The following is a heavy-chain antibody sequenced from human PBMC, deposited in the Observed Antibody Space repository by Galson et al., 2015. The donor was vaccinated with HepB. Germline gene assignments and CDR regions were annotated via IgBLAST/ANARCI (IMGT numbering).Heavy chain of an antibody. V-gene: IGHV6-1*01. Sequence: CAISGDSASGNSAAWNRIRQSPSRGLEWLGRTYYRSKWYNDYAVSVESRMTINSDTSKNQFSLQLNSVTPEDTAVYYCARGDSGFDSWGQGTLVTVSS. CDR3: ARGDSGFDS. D-gene: IGHD1-26*01. J-gene: IGHJ4*02. CDR1: GDSASGNSAA. CDR2: TYYRSKWYN.